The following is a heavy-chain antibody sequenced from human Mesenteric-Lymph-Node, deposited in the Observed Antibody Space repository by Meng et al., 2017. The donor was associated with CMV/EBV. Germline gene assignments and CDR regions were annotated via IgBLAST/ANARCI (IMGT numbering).Heavy chain of an antibody. Sequence: SVKVSCKASGYTFTSYYMHWVRQAPGQGLEWMGGIIPIFGTANYAQKFQGRVTITTDESTSTAYMELSSLRSEDTAVYYCARNGVFTFYFDYWGQGTLVTVSS. CDR3: ARNGVFTFYFDY. J-gene: IGHJ4*02. CDR2: IIPIFGTA. CDR1: GYTFTSYY. D-gene: IGHD3-10*01. V-gene: IGHV1-69*05.